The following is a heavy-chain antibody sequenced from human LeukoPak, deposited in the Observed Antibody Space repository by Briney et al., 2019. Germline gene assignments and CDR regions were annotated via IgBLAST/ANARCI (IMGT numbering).Heavy chain of an antibody. CDR3: ARALLVVVPAAFDI. Sequence: ASVKVSCKASGYTFTGYYMHWVRQAPGQGLEWRGWINPNSGGTNYAQKFQGRVTMTRDTSISTAYVELSRLRSDDTAVYYCARALLVVVPAAFDIWGQGTMVTVSS. V-gene: IGHV1-2*02. D-gene: IGHD2-2*01. J-gene: IGHJ3*02. CDR1: GYTFTGYY. CDR2: INPNSGGT.